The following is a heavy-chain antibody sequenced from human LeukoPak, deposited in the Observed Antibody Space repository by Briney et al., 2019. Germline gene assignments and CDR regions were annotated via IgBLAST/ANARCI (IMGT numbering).Heavy chain of an antibody. D-gene: IGHD2-2*01. J-gene: IGHJ5*02. CDR2: INPNSGGT. V-gene: IGHV1-2*02. CDR3: AREGYCSSTSCLNWFDP. Sequence: AASVKVSCKASGYTFTGYYMHWVRQAPGQGLEWMGWINPNSGGTNYAQKFQGRVTMHRYMSISTAYMELSRLRSDDTAVYYCAREGYCSSTSCLNWFDPWGQGTLVTVSS. CDR1: GYTFTGYY.